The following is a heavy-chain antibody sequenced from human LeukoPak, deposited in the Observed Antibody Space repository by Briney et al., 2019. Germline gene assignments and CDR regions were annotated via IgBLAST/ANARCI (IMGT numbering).Heavy chain of an antibody. D-gene: IGHD5-18*01. Sequence: GTSLRLSCAASGFPFSRYAVHWVRQAPGKGLEWVALRSHDGGIEDYADSVKGRFTISRDNSKNTLYLQMNSLRAEDTAVYYCARPLRGYSYGPDYWGQGTLVTVSS. J-gene: IGHJ4*02. V-gene: IGHV3-30-3*01. CDR2: RSHDGGIE. CDR3: ARPLRGYSYGPDY. CDR1: GFPFSRYA.